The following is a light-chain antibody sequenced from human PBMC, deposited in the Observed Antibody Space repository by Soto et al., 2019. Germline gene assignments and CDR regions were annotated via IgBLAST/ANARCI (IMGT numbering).Light chain of an antibody. V-gene: IGKV3-20*01. CDR2: GAS. Sequence: EIVLTQSPGTLSLSPGERATLSCRASQSVSSSYLAWYQQKPGQAPRLLIYGASSRATGIPDRFSGSGSGTDFTLTISRLEPEDFAVYYCQQYGRSPLTVGGGTKVDIK. CDR1: QSVSSSY. CDR3: QQYGRSPLT. J-gene: IGKJ4*01.